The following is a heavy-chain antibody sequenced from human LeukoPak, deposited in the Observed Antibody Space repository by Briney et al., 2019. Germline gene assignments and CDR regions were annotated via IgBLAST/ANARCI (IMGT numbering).Heavy chain of an antibody. CDR1: GGTFSSYA. CDR2: FDPEDGET. J-gene: IGHJ6*02. D-gene: IGHD5-18*01. Sequence: ASVKVSCKASGGTFSSYAISWVRQAPGKGLEWMGGFDPEDGETIYAQKFQGRVTMTEDTSTDTAYMELSSLRSEDTAVYYCATGLDTAMVTGYGMDVWGQGTTVTVSS. CDR3: ATGLDTAMVTGYGMDV. V-gene: IGHV1-24*01.